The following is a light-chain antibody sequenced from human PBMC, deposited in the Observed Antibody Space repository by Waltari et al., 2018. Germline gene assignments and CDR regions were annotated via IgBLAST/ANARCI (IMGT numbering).Light chain of an antibody. V-gene: IGLV2-11*01. CDR1: SSDVGGYNY. Sequence: QSALTHPRSVSGSPGQSVTISCTGTSSDVGGYNYVSWYQQHPGKAPNLLIYEVSKRPAAVPDRLAGAKSGNTASLTISGVQAEDEADYYCCSYAGSYTFVVFGGGTKLTVL. CDR3: CSYAGSYTFVV. J-gene: IGLJ2*01. CDR2: EVS.